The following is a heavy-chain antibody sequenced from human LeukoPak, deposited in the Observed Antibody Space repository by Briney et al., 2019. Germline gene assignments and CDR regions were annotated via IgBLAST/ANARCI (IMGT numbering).Heavy chain of an antibody. CDR1: GGSFSSYY. Sequence: PSETLSLTCTVSGGSFSSYYWSWIRQPPEKGLEWIAYISYTGSTDYNPSLKSRVSISVDTSKNQFSLKLSSVTAADTAVYYCARVSVYAIGGDVIDYWGQGTLVPVSS. CDR2: ISYTGST. CDR3: ARVSVYAIGGDVIDY. V-gene: IGHV4-59*01. J-gene: IGHJ4*02. D-gene: IGHD5/OR15-5a*01.